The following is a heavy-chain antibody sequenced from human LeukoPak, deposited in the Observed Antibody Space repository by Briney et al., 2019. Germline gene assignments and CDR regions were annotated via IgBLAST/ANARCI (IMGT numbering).Heavy chain of an antibody. J-gene: IGHJ3*02. CDR2: ISSRSSTI. Sequence: GGSLRLSCAASGFTFSTYPMNWVRQAPGKGLEWVSYISSRSSTIYYADSVKGRFTISRDNAKNSLYLQMNSLRADDTAVYHCARQETSSYNGAFDIWGQGTMVTVSS. V-gene: IGHV3-48*01. CDR1: GFTFSTYP. D-gene: IGHD1-26*01. CDR3: ARQETSSYNGAFDI.